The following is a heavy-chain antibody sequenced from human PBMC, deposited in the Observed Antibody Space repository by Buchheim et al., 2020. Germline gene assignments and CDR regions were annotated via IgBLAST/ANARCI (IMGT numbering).Heavy chain of an antibody. J-gene: IGHJ4*02. CDR3: AREVSMIRGLFNY. Sequence: QVQLVQSGAEVKTPGASVKVSCKASGYTVTSYDINWVRQATGRGLEWMGLMNPNSGNTGYAQKFQGRVTMTRDTSISTVYLELSSLRSEDTAVYYCAREVSMIRGLFNYWGQGTL. D-gene: IGHD3-10*01. V-gene: IGHV1-8*01. CDR1: GYTVTSYD. CDR2: MNPNSGNT.